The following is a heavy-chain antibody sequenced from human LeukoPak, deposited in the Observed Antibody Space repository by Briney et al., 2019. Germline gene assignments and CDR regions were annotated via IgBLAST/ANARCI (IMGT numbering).Heavy chain of an antibody. CDR2: FYYSGNS. Sequence: SETLSLTCTVSGGSISSYYWSWIRQPPGKGLEWVGFFYYSGNSKYNPSLKSRVTISVDTSKNQFSLKLSSVTAADTAVYYCARDGSSGYYSRFDPWGQGTLVTVSS. CDR3: ARDGSSGYYSRFDP. J-gene: IGHJ5*02. D-gene: IGHD3-22*01. CDR1: GGSISSYY. V-gene: IGHV4-59*12.